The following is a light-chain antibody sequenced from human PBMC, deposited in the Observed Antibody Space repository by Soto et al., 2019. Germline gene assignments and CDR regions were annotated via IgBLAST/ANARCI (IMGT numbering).Light chain of an antibody. CDR1: QSVSSSY. CDR3: QQYGSSPT. J-gene: IGKJ4*01. V-gene: IGKV3-20*01. CDR2: GAS. Sequence: EIVLTQSPGTLSLSPGERATLSCRASQSVSSSYLAWYQQKPGQAPRLLIYGASSRATGIPDRFSGSGSGTEFTITISRLEPEDLAGYYCQQYGSSPTFGGGTKVEIK.